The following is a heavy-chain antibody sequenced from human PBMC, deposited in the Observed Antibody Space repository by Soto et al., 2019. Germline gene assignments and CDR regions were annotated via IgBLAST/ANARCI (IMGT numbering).Heavy chain of an antibody. V-gene: IGHV3-73*01. D-gene: IGHD4-4*01. CDR2: IRSKANSYAT. CDR1: GFTFSGSA. CDR3: TRHFTSATSYYYYYMDV. J-gene: IGHJ6*03. Sequence: EVQLVESGGGLVQPGGSLKLSWAASGFTFSGSAMHWVRQASGKGLEWVGRIRSKANSYATAYAASVKGRFTISRDDSKNTAYLQMNSLKTEDTAVYYCTRHFTSATSYYYYYMDVWGKGTTVTVSS.